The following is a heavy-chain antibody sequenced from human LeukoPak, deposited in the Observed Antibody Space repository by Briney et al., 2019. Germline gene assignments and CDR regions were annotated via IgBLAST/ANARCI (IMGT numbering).Heavy chain of an antibody. Sequence: PGESLRLSXAASGFAFSNYAMSWVRQAPGKGLEWVSSLSGGGDSRYYADSVMGRFTISRDNSKNTLYLQMNSLRAEDAAVYYCAKAVRSMVTGGGYFDSWGQGTLVTVSS. CDR3: AKAVRSMVTGGGYFDS. J-gene: IGHJ4*02. CDR2: LSGGGDSR. D-gene: IGHD3-10*01. CDR1: GFAFSNYA. V-gene: IGHV3-23*01.